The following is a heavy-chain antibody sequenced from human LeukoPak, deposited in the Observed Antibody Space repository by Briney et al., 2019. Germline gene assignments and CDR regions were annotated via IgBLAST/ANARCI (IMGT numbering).Heavy chain of an antibody. Sequence: ASVKVSCKAYGGTFSSYAISWVRQAPGQGLEWMGGSIPIFGTANYAQTFQGRVTITTDESTSTAYMELSSLRSEDTAVYYRARSKYSSSSTSDYYYYYYMDVRGKGTTVTVSS. CDR2: SIPIFGTA. V-gene: IGHV1-69*05. D-gene: IGHD6-6*01. CDR1: GGTFSSYA. J-gene: IGHJ6*03. CDR3: ARSKYSSSSTSDYYYYYYMDV.